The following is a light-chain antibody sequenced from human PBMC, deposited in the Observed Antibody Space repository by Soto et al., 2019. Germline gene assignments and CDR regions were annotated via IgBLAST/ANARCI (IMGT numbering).Light chain of an antibody. Sequence: EIVLTQSPATLSVSPGERDTLSCRASQSVSSDLAWYQQKPGQAPRLLIHGSSTRATGIPARFSGSGSGTEFTLTISILQSEDFAVYYCQQSNNWPGTFGPGTKV. J-gene: IGKJ1*01. CDR2: GSS. V-gene: IGKV3-15*01. CDR1: QSVSSD. CDR3: QQSNNWPGT.